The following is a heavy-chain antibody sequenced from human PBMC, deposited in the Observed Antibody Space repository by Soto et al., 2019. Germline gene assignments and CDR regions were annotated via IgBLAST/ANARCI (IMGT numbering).Heavy chain of an antibody. D-gene: IGHD2-15*01. CDR3: ARGEEDIVVVVAANTYYFDY. Sequence: GGSLRVSCAASGFTFSSYGMHWVRQAPGKGLEWVAVIWYDGSNKYYADSVKGRFTISRDNSKNTLYLQMNSLRAEDTAVYYCARGEEDIVVVVAANTYYFDYWGQGTLVTVSS. V-gene: IGHV3-33*01. J-gene: IGHJ4*02. CDR1: GFTFSSYG. CDR2: IWYDGSNK.